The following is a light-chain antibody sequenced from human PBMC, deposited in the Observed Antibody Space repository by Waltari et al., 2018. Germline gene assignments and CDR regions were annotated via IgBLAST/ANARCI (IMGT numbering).Light chain of an antibody. CDR3: QVWDSSPETVV. CDR1: NVGGKS. V-gene: IGLV3-21*01. J-gene: IGLJ2*01. CDR2: DDN. Sequence: SYVLTQPPSASVAPGKTATIACGGNNVGGKSVQWYQQKPGQAPVLVVHDDNARPAGIPDRSSGCNSGDTAALTISRVEVGDEADYYCQVWDSSPETVVFGGGTKLTVL.